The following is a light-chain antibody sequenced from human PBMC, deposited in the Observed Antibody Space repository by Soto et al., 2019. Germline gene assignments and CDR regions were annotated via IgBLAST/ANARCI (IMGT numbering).Light chain of an antibody. CDR2: DGS. Sequence: QSVLTQPASVSGSPGQSITISCTGTSSDVGTYEYVSWYQHHPGKAPKLMIYDGSNRPSGVSDRFSGAKSGNPASLTIAGLHAEDEADYYCSSYASNGDVLFGGGTKLTVL. J-gene: IGLJ2*01. V-gene: IGLV2-14*03. CDR3: SSYASNGDVL. CDR1: SSDVGTYEY.